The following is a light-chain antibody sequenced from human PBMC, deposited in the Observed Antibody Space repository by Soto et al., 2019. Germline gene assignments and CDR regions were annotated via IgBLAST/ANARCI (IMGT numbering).Light chain of an antibody. CDR2: RTF. V-gene: IGKV3-20*01. CDR1: QSIASSY. CDR3: QHFSRPPLN. Sequence: EIVLTQSPGTLSLSPGDRATLSCRASQSIASSYLAWYQQKPGQPPRLLLYRTFNRATGIPDRFSGSGSGADFTLTISRLEPEDFAVYFCQHFSRPPLNFGGGTKVEI. J-gene: IGKJ4*01.